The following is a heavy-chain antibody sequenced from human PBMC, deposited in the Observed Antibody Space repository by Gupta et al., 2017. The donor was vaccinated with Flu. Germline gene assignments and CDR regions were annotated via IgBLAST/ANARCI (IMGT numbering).Heavy chain of an antibody. CDR1: GGSMVSSDHY. J-gene: IGHJ4*02. Sequence: QLHLQESGPGLVKPSETLSLTCTVSGGSMVSSDHYWSWIRQATGKGLEYIGSVYYVGSTYYNVFLESRVTVSIDTSKHQFSLKLSSVTPSDTAVYYCARSGDFFDYWGQGALVTVSS. D-gene: IGHD2-21*01. CDR2: VYYVGST. V-gene: IGHV4-39*01. CDR3: ARSGDFFDY.